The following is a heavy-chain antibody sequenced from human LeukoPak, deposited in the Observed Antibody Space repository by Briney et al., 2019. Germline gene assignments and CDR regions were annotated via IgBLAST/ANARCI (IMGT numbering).Heavy chain of an antibody. CDR3: ARGSERLYSYHQGLDY. Sequence: GGSLRLSCAASGFTFSSYWMSWVRQAPGKGLEWVANIKQDGSEKYYVDSVKGRFTISRDNAKNSLYLQMNSLRAEDTAVYYCARGSERLYSYHQGLDYWGQGTLVTVSS. CDR2: IKQDGSEK. V-gene: IGHV3-7*01. D-gene: IGHD5-18*01. CDR1: GFTFSSYW. J-gene: IGHJ4*02.